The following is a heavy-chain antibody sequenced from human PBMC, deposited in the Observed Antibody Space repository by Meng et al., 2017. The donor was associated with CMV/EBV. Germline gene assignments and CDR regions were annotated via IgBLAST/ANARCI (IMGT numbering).Heavy chain of an antibody. Sequence: ASVKVSCKASGYTFTSYGISWVRQAPGQGLEWMGWISAYNGNTNYAQKLQGRVTMTTGTSTSTAYMELRSLRSDDTAVYYCARGPGVVVPAATGYWGQGTLVTVSS. J-gene: IGHJ4*02. D-gene: IGHD2-2*01. CDR3: ARGPGVVVPAATGY. CDR2: ISAYNGNT. CDR1: GYTFTSYG. V-gene: IGHV1-18*01.